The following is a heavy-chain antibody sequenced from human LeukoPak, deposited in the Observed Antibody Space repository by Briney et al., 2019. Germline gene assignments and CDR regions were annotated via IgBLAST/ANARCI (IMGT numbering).Heavy chain of an antibody. V-gene: IGHV3-21*01. CDR2: ISSSSSYI. CDR3: ARGTGAKRYYFDL. CDR1: GFTFSSYS. J-gene: IGHJ4*02. D-gene: IGHD1-14*01. Sequence: GGSLRLSCAASGFTFSSYSMNWVRQAPGKGLEWVSSISSSSSYIYYADSVKGRFTISRDNAKNSLYLQMNSLGAEDTAVYFCARGTGAKRYYFDLWGQGVPVIVSS.